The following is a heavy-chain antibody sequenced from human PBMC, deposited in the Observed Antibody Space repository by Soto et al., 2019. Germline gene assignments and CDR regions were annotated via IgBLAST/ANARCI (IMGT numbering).Heavy chain of an antibody. CDR2: IYYSGST. D-gene: IGHD5-12*01. CDR1: GGSISSYY. J-gene: IGHJ4*02. CDR3: ARAYGGYADY. Sequence: SETLSLTCTFSGGSISSYYWSWIRQPPGKGLEWIGYIYYSGSTNYNPSLKSRVTISVDTSRNQFSLKLSSVTAADTAVYYCARAYGGYADYWGQGALVTVS. V-gene: IGHV4-59*01.